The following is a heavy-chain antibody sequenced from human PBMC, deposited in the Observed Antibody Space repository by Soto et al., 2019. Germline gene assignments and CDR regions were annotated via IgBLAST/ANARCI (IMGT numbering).Heavy chain of an antibody. Sequence: ASVKVSCKVSGYTLTELSMHWVRQAPGKGLEWMGGFDPEDGETIYAQKFQGRVTMTEDTSTDTAYMELSSLRSEDTAVYYCATDAADYYGSGSYGGYFDYWGQGTLVTVSS. J-gene: IGHJ4*02. D-gene: IGHD3-10*01. CDR1: GYTLTELS. CDR3: ATDAADYYGSGSYGGYFDY. V-gene: IGHV1-24*01. CDR2: FDPEDGET.